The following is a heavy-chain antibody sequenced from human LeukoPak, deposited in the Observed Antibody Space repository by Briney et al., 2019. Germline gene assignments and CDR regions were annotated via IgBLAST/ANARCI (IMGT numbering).Heavy chain of an antibody. CDR3: ARDLGTWIFDY. Sequence: QPGGSLRLSCAASGFTFSSYWMSWVRQAPGKGLEWVVNIKQDGSEKYYVDSVKGRFTISRDNAKNSLYLQMNSLRAEDTAVYYCARDLGTWIFDYWGQGTLVTVSS. V-gene: IGHV3-7*04. CDR2: IKQDGSEK. D-gene: IGHD2-2*03. J-gene: IGHJ4*02. CDR1: GFTFSSYW.